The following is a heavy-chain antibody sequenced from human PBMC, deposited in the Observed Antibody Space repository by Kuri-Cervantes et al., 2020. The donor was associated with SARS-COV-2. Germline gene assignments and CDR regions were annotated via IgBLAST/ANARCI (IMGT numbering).Heavy chain of an antibody. J-gene: IGHJ4*02. Sequence: SVKVSCKASGEIFSSYTISWVRQAPGQGLEWMGGIIPILNTVKYAQKFQGRVTMTRDISTSTVYMELSSLTSEDTAIYYCYCAPKEGFDSWGQGTLVTVSS. D-gene: IGHD2-21*01. CDR2: IIPILNTV. V-gene: IGHV1-69*16. CDR1: GEIFSSYT. CDR3: YCAPKEGFDS.